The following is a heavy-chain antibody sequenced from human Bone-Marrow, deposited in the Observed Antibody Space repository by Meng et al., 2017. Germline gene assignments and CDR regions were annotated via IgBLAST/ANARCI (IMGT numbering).Heavy chain of an antibody. D-gene: IGHD6-6*01. Sequence: QVQLQEAGPGLVKPSETLSLTCTFSSGSINSYSWSWIRRPPGKGPEWIGYISYSGSTNYNPSLKSRVTISVDTSKNQFSLKLSSVTAADTAVYYCARAIATRPDVFDYWGQGTLVTVSS. CDR1: SGSINSYS. CDR3: ARAIATRPDVFDY. CDR2: ISYSGST. J-gene: IGHJ4*02. V-gene: IGHV4-59*01.